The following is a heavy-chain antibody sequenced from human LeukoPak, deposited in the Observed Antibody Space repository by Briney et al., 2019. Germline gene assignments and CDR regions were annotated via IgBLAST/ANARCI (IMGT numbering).Heavy chain of an antibody. V-gene: IGHV3-53*01. Sequence: GGSLRLSCAAFGFTVSSNYMSWVRQAPGKGLEWVSVIYSGGSTYYADSVKGRFTISRDNSKNTLYLQMNSLRAEDTAVYYCARVGYYDSSGYYYGFDYWGQGTLVTVSS. D-gene: IGHD3-22*01. J-gene: IGHJ4*02. CDR3: ARVGYYDSSGYYYGFDY. CDR1: GFTVSSNY. CDR2: IYSGGST.